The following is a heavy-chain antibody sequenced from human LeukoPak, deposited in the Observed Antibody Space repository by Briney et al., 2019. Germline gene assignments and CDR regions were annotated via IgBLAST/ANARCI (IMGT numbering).Heavy chain of an antibody. CDR1: GFTVSSNY. J-gene: IGHJ4*02. V-gene: IGHV3-53*01. D-gene: IGHD3-10*01. CDR2: IYSGDNT. CDR3: ATGSGSYSY. Sequence: GGSLRLSCAASGFTVSSNYMSWVRQAPGKRLEWVSVIYSGDNTFYADSVKGRFTISRDNSKKMLYLQMNSLRAEDTAVYYCATGSGSYSYWGQGTLVTVSS.